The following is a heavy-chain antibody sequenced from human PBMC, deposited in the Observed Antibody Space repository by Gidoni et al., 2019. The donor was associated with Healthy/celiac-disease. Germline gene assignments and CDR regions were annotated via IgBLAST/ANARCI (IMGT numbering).Heavy chain of an antibody. V-gene: IGHV3-23*01. D-gene: IGHD2-15*01. Sequence: EVQLLESGGGWVQPGGSLRLAGAASGVTLSSYAMSWVRQAPGKGLGWVSALSCSGGCTYFAASVKGPFTISRDNSNNTLYLHMNSLRAEDTAVYYCAKGRRGDIVVVVVGAWGQGTLVTVSS. CDR3: AKGRRGDIVVVVVGA. CDR1: GVTLSSYA. CDR2: LSCSGGCT. J-gene: IGHJ5*02.